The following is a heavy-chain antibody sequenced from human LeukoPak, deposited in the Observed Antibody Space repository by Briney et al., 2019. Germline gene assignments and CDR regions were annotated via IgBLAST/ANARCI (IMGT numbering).Heavy chain of an antibody. D-gene: IGHD3-10*01. V-gene: IGHV4-34*01. CDR3: ARHLPTGLLLWFGEPFFDY. CDR2: INHSGST. J-gene: IGHJ4*02. CDR1: GGSFSGYY. Sequence: SETLSLTCAVYGGSFSGYYWSWIRQPPGKGLEWIGEINHSGSTNYNPSLKSRVTISVDTSKNQFSLKLSAVTAADTAVYYCARHLPTGLLLWFGEPFFDYWGQGTLVTVSS.